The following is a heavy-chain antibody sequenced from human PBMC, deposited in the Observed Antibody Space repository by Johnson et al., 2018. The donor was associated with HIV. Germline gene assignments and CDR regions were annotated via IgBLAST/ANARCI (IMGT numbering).Heavy chain of an antibody. CDR1: GFTFSTYA. V-gene: IGHV3-30-3*01. J-gene: IGHJ3*02. Sequence: VQLVESGGGVVQPGRSLRLSCAASGFTFSTYAIHWVRQAPGKGLEWLALLSYDGINKYYADSVKGRFTISRDNSKNTLYLQMNSLRAEDTAVYYCARDGSQLADAFDIWGQGTMVTVSS. D-gene: IGHD6-6*01. CDR2: LSYDGINK. CDR3: ARDGSQLADAFDI.